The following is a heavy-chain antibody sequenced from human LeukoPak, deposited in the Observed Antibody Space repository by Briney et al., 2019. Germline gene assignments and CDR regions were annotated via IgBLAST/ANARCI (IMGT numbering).Heavy chain of an antibody. V-gene: IGHV2-5*01. D-gene: IGHD6-19*01. CDR1: GFSLNTRGVG. CDR3: AHRATVAGGGYFDS. J-gene: IGHJ4*02. Sequence: ESGPTLVKPTQTLTLTCTFSGFSLNTRGVGVGWIRQPPGKALEWLSLIYWNADRRYSPSLKSRLTINKDTSKNQVVLTMTNVDPVDTATYYCAHRATVAGGGYFDSWGQGTLVTVSS. CDR2: IYWNADR.